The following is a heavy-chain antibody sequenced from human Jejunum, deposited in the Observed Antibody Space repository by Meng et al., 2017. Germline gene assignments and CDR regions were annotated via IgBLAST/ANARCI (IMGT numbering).Heavy chain of an antibody. CDR1: GFTFSSHA. V-gene: IGHV3-23*01. J-gene: IGHJ4*02. CDR2: ISGSGDRT. Sequence: GSLKISCAASGFTFSSHAMNWVRQAPGRGLEGVSGISGSGDRTDYADSVKGRFTTSRDNSNNMLYLQMSSLRAEDTARYYCARRRRDGYNSEIDSWGQGTLVTVSS. CDR3: ARRRRDGYNSEIDS. D-gene: IGHD5-24*01.